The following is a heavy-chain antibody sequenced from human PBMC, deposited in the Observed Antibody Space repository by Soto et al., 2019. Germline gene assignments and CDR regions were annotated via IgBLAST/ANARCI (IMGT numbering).Heavy chain of an antibody. CDR1: GFTFTSSA. J-gene: IGHJ6*02. Sequence: GASVKVSCKASGFTFTSSAMQWVRQARGQRLEWIGWIVVGSGNTNYAQKFQERVTFTRDMSTSTAYMELSSLRSEDTAVYYCAAGYYFDSNGYPYYYYRMDVWGQGTTVTVSS. D-gene: IGHD3-22*01. CDR2: IVVGSGNT. CDR3: AAGYYFDSNGYPYYYYRMDV. V-gene: IGHV1-58*02.